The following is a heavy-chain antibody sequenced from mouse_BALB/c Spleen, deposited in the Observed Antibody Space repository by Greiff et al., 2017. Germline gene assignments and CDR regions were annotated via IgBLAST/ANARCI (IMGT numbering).Heavy chain of an antibody. CDR2: ISSGGSYT. CDR1: GFTFSSYT. CDR3: TRDGAVVENFDY. V-gene: IGHV5-6-4*01. Sequence: DVKLVESGGGLVKPGGSLKLSCAASGFTFSSYTMSWVRQTPEKRLEWVATISSGGSYTYYPDSVKGRFTISRDNAKNTLYLQMSSLKSEDTAMYYCTRDGAVVENFDYWGQGTTLTVSS. J-gene: IGHJ2*01. D-gene: IGHD1-1*01.